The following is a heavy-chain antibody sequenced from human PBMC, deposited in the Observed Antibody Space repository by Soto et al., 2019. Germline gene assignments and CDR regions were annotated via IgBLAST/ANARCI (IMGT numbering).Heavy chain of an antibody. CDR3: AKGLAYDYYYGMDV. CDR1: GFTCSGYA. CDR2: ISGSGGST. J-gene: IGHJ6*02. V-gene: IGHV3-23*01. D-gene: IGHD2-21*01. Sequence: GGSRRLSCAASGFTCSGYAMNWVRQAPGKGLEWVSAISGSGGSTHYADSVKGRLTISRDNSKNTVYLQMNSVRAEDTAVYYCAKGLAYDYYYGMDVWGQGTTVTVSS.